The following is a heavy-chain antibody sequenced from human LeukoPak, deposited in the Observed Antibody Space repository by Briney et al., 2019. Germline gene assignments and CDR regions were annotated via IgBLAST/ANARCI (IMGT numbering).Heavy chain of an antibody. CDR2: MNPNSGNT. D-gene: IGHD3-3*01. CDR3: ARGPPYGYDFWSGYYGGIWYFDL. J-gene: IGHJ2*01. V-gene: IGHV1-8*03. Sequence: ASVKVSCKASGYTFTSYDINWVRQATGQGLEWMGWMNPNSGNTGYAQKFQGRVTITRNTSISTAYMELSSLRSEDTAVYYCARGPPYGYDFWSGYYGGIWYFDLWGRGTLVTVSS. CDR1: GYTFTSYD.